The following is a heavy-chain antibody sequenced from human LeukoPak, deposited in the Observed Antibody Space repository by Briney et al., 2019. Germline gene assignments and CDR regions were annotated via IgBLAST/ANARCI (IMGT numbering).Heavy chain of an antibody. Sequence: PSETLSLTCTVSGGSISSYYWSWIRQPLGKGLEWIVYIYYSGSTNYNPSLKSRVTISVDTSKNRFSLKLNSVTAADTAVYYCARPYCSGGTCYGDYWGQGTLVTVSS. CDR3: ARPYCSGGTCYGDY. CDR2: IYYSGST. V-gene: IGHV4-59*08. D-gene: IGHD2-15*01. J-gene: IGHJ4*02. CDR1: GGSISSYY.